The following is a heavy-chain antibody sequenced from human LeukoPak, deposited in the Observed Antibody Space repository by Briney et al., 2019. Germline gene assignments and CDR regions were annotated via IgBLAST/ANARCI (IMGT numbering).Heavy chain of an antibody. CDR2: IYHSGST. D-gene: IGHD3/OR15-3a*01. V-gene: IGHV4-30-2*01. CDR1: GGSISSGGYS. Sequence: PSETLSLTCAVSGGSISSGGYSWSWIRQPPGKGLEWIGYIYHSGSTYYNPSLKSRVTISVDRSKNQFSLKLSSVTAADTAVYYCARLDPRGAFDIWGQGTMVTVSS. CDR3: ARLDPRGAFDI. J-gene: IGHJ3*02.